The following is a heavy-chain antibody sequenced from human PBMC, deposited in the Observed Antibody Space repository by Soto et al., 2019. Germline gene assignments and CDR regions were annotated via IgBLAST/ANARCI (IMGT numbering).Heavy chain of an antibody. V-gene: IGHV1-2*04. CDR1: GYTFTGYY. CDR2: INPNSGGT. CDR3: ARYRVGGIDALDI. D-gene: IGHD3-10*01. Sequence: ASVKVSCKASGYTFTGYYMHWVRQAPGQGLEWMGWINPNSGGTNYAQKFQGWVTMTRDTSISTAYMELSRLRSDDTALYYCARYRVGGIDALDIWGQGTMVTVSS. J-gene: IGHJ3*02.